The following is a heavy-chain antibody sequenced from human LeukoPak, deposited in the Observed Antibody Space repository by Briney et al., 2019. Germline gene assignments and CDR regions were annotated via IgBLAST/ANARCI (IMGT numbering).Heavy chain of an antibody. D-gene: IGHD3-10*01. CDR2: INHSGST. J-gene: IGHJ4*02. CDR3: ASQRIYGSGSPFDY. CDR1: GGSFSGYY. Sequence: PSETLSLTCAVYGGSFSGYYWSWIRQPPGKGLEWIGEINHSGSTNYDLSLKSRVTISVDTSKNQFSLKLSSVTAADTAVYYCASQRIYGSGSPFDYWGQGTLVTVSS. V-gene: IGHV4-34*01.